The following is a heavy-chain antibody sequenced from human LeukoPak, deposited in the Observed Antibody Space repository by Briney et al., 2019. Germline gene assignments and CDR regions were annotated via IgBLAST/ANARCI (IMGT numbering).Heavy chain of an antibody. J-gene: IGHJ4*02. Sequence: PGGSLRLSCAASGFTFSRYGMNWVRQAPGKGLEWVSGISDSGATIYYADPVKGRFTISRDNSKNMLYLQMHSLRPEDTAIYYCAKIRAARPGYWGQGTLVTVSS. D-gene: IGHD6-6*01. V-gene: IGHV3-23*01. CDR3: AKIRAARPGY. CDR2: ISDSGATI. CDR1: GFTFSRYG.